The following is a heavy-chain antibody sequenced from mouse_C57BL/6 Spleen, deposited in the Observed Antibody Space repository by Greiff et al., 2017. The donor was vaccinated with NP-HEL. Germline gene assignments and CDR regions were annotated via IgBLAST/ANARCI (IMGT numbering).Heavy chain of an antibody. CDR2: IRLKSDNYAT. CDR1: GFTFSNYW. Sequence: EVKLVESGGGLVQPGGSMKLSCVASGFTFSNYWMNWVRQSPEKGLEWVAQIRLKSDNYATHYAESVKGRFTISRDDSKSSVYLQMNNLRAEDTGIYYCTAYYGSGLYAMDYWGQGTSVTVSS. D-gene: IGHD1-1*01. CDR3: TAYYGSGLYAMDY. V-gene: IGHV6-3*01. J-gene: IGHJ4*01.